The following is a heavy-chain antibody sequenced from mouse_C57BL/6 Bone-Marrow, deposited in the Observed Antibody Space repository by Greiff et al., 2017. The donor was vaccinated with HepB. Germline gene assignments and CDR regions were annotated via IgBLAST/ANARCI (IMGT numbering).Heavy chain of an antibody. D-gene: IGHD1-1*01. CDR3: ASPGYYYGSSYLDY. J-gene: IGHJ2*01. Sequence: QVQLQQPGAELVKPGASVKMSCKASGYTFTSYWTTWVKQRPGQGLEWIGDIYPGSGSTNYNEKFKSKATLTVDTSSSTAYMQLSSLTSEDSAVYYCASPGYYYGSSYLDYWGQGTTLTVSS. CDR1: GYTFTSYW. V-gene: IGHV1-55*01. CDR2: IYPGSGST.